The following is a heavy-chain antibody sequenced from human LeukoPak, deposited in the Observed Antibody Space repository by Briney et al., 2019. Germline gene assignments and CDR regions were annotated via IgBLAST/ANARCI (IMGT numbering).Heavy chain of an antibody. V-gene: IGHV3-33*01. D-gene: IGHD3-10*01. CDR3: ARDYGSGSYYKGYFDY. CDR1: GFAFSSSG. Sequence: GGSLRLSCAASGFAFSSSGMHWVRQAPGKGLEWVALIWHDGSSKYYADSVKGRFAISRDNSKNTLYLQMNSLRAEDTALYYCARDYGSGSYYKGYFDYWGQGTLVTVSS. J-gene: IGHJ4*02. CDR2: IWHDGSSK.